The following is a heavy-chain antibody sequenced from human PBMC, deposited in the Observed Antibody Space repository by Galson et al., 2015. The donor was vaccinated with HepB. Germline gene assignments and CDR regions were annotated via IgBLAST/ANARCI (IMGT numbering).Heavy chain of an antibody. D-gene: IGHD3-9*01. CDR1: GFTFSSYG. J-gene: IGHJ6*02. CDR2: IWYDGSNK. CDR3: AREAFDWLQVYYYGMDV. Sequence: SLRLSCAASGFTFSSYGMHWVRQAPGKGLEWVAVIWYDGSNKYYADSVKGRFTISRDNSKNTLYLQMNSLRAEDTAVYYCAREAFDWLQVYYYGMDVWGQGTTVTVSS. V-gene: IGHV3-33*01.